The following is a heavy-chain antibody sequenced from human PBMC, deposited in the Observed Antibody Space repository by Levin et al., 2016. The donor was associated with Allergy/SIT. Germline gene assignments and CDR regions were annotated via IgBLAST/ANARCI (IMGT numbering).Heavy chain of an antibody. D-gene: IGHD6-19*01. Sequence: ASVKVSCKASGYTFTSYDINWVRQATGQGLEWMGWMNPNSGNTGYAQKFQGRVTMTRNTSISTAYMELSSLRSEDTAVYYCARVYSSACWGYTICSYYYGMDVWGQGTTVTVSS. CDR3: ARVYSSACWGYTICSYYYGMDV. CDR2: MNPNSGNT. CDR1: GYTFTSYD. J-gene: IGHJ6*02. V-gene: IGHV1-8*01.